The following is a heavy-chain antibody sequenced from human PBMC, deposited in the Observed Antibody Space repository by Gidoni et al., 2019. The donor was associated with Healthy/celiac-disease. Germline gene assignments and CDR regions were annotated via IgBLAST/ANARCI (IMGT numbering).Heavy chain of an antibody. J-gene: IGHJ6*02. Sequence: QVQLQQWGAGLLKPSETLSLTCAVYGGSFSGYYWSWIRQPPGKGLEWIGEINHSGSTNYNPSLKSRVTISVDTSKNQFSLKLSSVTAADTAVYYCARMSLHYYGMDVWGQGTTVTVSS. V-gene: IGHV4-34*01. CDR3: ARMSLHYYGMDV. CDR1: GGSFSGYY. CDR2: INHSGST.